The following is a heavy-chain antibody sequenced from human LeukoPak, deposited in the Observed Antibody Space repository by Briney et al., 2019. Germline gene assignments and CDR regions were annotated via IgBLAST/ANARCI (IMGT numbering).Heavy chain of an antibody. V-gene: IGHV1-2*02. CDR2: INPNSGGT. J-gene: IGHJ4*02. CDR3: ARGPYGSGSRVVDY. Sequence: ASVTVSCKASGYTFTGFYMHWVRQAPGQGLEWMGWINPNSGGTNYAQTFQGRVTITRDTSISTAYMELSRLRSDDTAVYYCARGPYGSGSRVVDYWGQGTLVTVSS. D-gene: IGHD3-10*01. CDR1: GYTFTGFY.